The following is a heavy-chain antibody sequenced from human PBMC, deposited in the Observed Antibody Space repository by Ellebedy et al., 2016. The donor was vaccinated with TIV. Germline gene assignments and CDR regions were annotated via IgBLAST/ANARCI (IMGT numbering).Heavy chain of an antibody. D-gene: IGHD3-22*01. CDR1: GYTFTSYY. J-gene: IGHJ4*02. V-gene: IGHV1-46*04. Sequence: AASVKVSCKASGYTFTSYYIHWVRQAPGQGLEWMGMINPSGGSTSYAQKLQGRVTMTWDTSTSTVYMELSSLRSEDTAVYYCARVSYYYDSSGYPDYWGQGTLVTVSS. CDR2: INPSGGST. CDR3: ARVSYYYDSSGYPDY.